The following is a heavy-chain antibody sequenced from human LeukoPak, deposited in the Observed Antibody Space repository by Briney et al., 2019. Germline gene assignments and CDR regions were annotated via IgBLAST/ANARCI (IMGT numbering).Heavy chain of an antibody. V-gene: IGHV4-39*07. CDR3: ARAWGSIAARPGFDP. D-gene: IGHD6-6*01. CDR2: IYYSGGT. Sequence: SETLSLTCSVSGDSISGSSYYWGWIRQPPGKGLEWIGSIYYSGGTYYTPSLKSRVTISVDTSKNQFSLKLSSVTAADTAVYYCARAWGSIAARPGFDPWGQGTLVTVSS. CDR1: GDSISGSSYY. J-gene: IGHJ5*02.